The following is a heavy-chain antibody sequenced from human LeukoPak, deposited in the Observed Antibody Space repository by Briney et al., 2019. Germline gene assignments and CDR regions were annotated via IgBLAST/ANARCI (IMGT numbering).Heavy chain of an antibody. CDR3: AKVSAPDFSGSSLGHAFDI. Sequence: SLRLSCAASGFTFDDYAMHWVRQAPGKGLEWVSGISWNSGSIGYADSVKGRFTISRDNAKNSLYLQMNSLRAEDMALYYCAKVSAPDFSGSSLGHAFDIWGQGTMVTVSS. J-gene: IGHJ3*02. D-gene: IGHD1-26*01. CDR1: GFTFDDYA. V-gene: IGHV3-9*03. CDR2: ISWNSGSI.